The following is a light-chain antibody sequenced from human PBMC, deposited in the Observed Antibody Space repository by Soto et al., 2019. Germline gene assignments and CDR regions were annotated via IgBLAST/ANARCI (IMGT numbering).Light chain of an antibody. CDR3: RQYGSAPPRT. CDR1: PSVGRCY. J-gene: IGKJ5*01. V-gene: IGKV3-20*01. CDR2: CAX. Sequence: EILTKLSLYALYVYPGERATLSXRASPSVGRCYSAWYKQHTXXXPRTXXXCAXSRATGIPDRFSGSGSGTDFTLTISRLEPEYFAVYYCRQYGSAPPRTFGQGTQLEI.